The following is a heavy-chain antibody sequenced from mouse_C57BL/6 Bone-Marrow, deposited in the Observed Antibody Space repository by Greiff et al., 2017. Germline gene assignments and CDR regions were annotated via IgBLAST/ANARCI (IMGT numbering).Heavy chain of an antibody. J-gene: IGHJ2*01. V-gene: IGHV1-81*01. Sequence: QVQLQQSGAELARPGASVKLSCKASGYTFTSYGISWVKQRTGQGLEWIGEIYPRSGNTYYNEKFKGKATLTADKSSSTAYMELRSLTSEASAVYSCARNWASYYFDYWGQGTTLTVSS. CDR1: GYTFTSYG. D-gene: IGHD4-1*01. CDR3: ARNWASYYFDY. CDR2: IYPRSGNT.